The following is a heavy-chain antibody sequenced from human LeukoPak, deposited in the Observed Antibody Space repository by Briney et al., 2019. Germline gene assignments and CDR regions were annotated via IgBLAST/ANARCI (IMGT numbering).Heavy chain of an antibody. CDR3: VRDRTKYCSSTSCPLDY. Sequence: ASVKVSCKASGYTFTGYYMHWVRQAPGQGLEWMGWINPNSGGTKYARKFQGRVTMTRDTSISTAYMELSRLRSDDTAVYYCVRDRTKYCSSTSCPLDYWGQGTLVTVSS. CDR1: GYTFTGYY. CDR2: INPNSGGT. V-gene: IGHV1-2*02. J-gene: IGHJ4*02. D-gene: IGHD2-2*01.